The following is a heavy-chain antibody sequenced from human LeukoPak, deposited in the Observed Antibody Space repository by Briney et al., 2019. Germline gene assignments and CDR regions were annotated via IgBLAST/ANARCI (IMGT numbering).Heavy chain of an antibody. Sequence: ASVKVSCKASGYTFTSYDINWVRQAPGQGLEWMGWMNPNSGNTGYAQKFHGRVTITMNTSISTAYMALSSLRSEDTGVYYCARAGGYCGRISCPYYFDYWGQGSLVAVSS. CDR2: MNPNSGNT. V-gene: IGHV1-8*01. CDR3: ARAGGYCGRISCPYYFDY. D-gene: IGHD2-15*01. J-gene: IGHJ4*02. CDR1: GYTFTSYD.